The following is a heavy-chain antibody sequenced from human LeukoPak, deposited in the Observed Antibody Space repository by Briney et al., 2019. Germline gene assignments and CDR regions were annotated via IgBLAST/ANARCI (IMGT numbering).Heavy chain of an antibody. CDR3: ARVGRGPVDL. J-gene: IGHJ5*02. V-gene: IGHV4-59*01. CDR2: IYYDGSP. Sequence: PSETLSLTCTVSRGSISTYYWSWIRKPPGKGMEWIGYIYYDGSPKYRPSLKSRVTISVDTSKNQFSLKLSSVAAADTAVYYCARVGRGPVDLWGQGTLVTVSS. D-gene: IGHD2-15*01. CDR1: RGSISTYY.